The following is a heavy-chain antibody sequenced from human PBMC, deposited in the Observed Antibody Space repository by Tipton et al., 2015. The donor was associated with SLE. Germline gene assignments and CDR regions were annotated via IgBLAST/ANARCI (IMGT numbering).Heavy chain of an antibody. J-gene: IGHJ4*02. CDR1: GFSFSSFD. Sequence: SLRLSCEASGFSFSSFDMHWVRQAPGKGLEWVSVIYSGGSTYYADSVKGRFTISRDNSKNTLYLQMNSLRAEDTAVYYCAKTPGGYFDYCGQGTLVTVSS. CDR3: AKTPGGYFDY. D-gene: IGHD1-26*01. CDR2: IYSGGST. V-gene: IGHV3-23*03.